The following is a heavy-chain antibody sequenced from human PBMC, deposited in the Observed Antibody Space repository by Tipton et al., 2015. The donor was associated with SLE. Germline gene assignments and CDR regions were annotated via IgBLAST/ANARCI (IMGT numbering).Heavy chain of an antibody. V-gene: IGHV4-34*01. CDR2: INHSGST. CDR3: ARLVTSFGVLN. D-gene: IGHD3-3*01. Sequence: TLSLTCAVYGGSFSGYYWSWIRQPPGKGLEWIGEINHSGSTNYNPSLKSRVTISVDTSKNQFSLKLSSVTAADTAVYYCARLVTSFGVLNWGLGTLVTVSS. J-gene: IGHJ4*02. CDR1: GGSFSGYY.